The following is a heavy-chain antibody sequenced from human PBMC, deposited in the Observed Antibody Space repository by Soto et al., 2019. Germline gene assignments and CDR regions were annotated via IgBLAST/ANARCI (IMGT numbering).Heavy chain of an antibody. Sequence: QVHLQESGPGLVKPSETLSLTCTVSGGSINSYYWSWVRQPPGKGLEWVGYIHYSGNTNYNPSLKVRVTISVDTSKNQFSLKLSSVTAADTAIYYCTRGNGYYIYWGQGPLFAVSS. J-gene: IGHJ4*02. CDR2: IHYSGNT. V-gene: IGHV4-59*01. D-gene: IGHD3-3*01. CDR1: GGSINSYY. CDR3: TRGNGYYIY.